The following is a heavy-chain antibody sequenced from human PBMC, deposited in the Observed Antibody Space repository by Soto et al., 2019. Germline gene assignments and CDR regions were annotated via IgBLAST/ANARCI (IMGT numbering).Heavy chain of an antibody. J-gene: IGHJ3*02. D-gene: IGHD5-18*01. CDR1: GGSISSSSYY. CDR3: ASGKYSYGYGAFDI. CDR2: IYYSGST. V-gene: IGHV4-39*01. Sequence: SETLSLTCTVSGGSISSSSYYWGWIRQPPGKGLEWIGSIYYSGSTYYNPSLKSRVTISVDTSKNQFSLKLSSVTAADTAVYYCASGKYSYGYGAFDIWGQGTMVT.